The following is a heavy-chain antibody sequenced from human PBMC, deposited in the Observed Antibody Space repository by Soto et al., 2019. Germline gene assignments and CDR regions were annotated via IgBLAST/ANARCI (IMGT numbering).Heavy chain of an antibody. CDR3: ARRWPPACYTRFDY. CDR2: IDWDDDK. D-gene: IGHD2-2*02. J-gene: IGHJ4*02. CDR1: GFSLTTSGMC. V-gene: IGHV2-70*01. Sequence: PTLVTPKPPLPLNCSFSGFSLTTSGMCITWIRQPPGKALEWLALIDWDDDKYYTTSPKTRLTISRATSNNQVVLTLTHIVPVATGTYFCARRWPPACYTRFDYWGQGPLVPVSS.